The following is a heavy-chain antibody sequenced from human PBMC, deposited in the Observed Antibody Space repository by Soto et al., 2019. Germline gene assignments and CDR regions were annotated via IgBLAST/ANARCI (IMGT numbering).Heavy chain of an antibody. V-gene: IGHV4-4*02. Sequence: SETLSLTCAVSGDSISNSKWCTWVRQTPGKGLEWIGKIDHNGITNYNPSLESRVTILKDNSKNQLSLKLSSVTGADSAVYYCVRLNRDYYYYGMDVWGQGATVTVSS. J-gene: IGHJ6*02. CDR2: IDHNGIT. CDR1: GDSISNSKW. CDR3: VRLNRDYYYYGMDV.